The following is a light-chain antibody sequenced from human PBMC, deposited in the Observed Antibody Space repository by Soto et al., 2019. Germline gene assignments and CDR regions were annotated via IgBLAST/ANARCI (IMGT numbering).Light chain of an antibody. CDR2: GAS. CDR1: RSIAGY. J-gene: IGKJ5*01. V-gene: IGKV1-39*01. Sequence: DIPMTQSPSFLSASLADRGSITFRASRSIAGYLNWYQQKPGKAPKLLIYGASTLQSVVPSRFSGSGSGADFTLTISSLQPEDSATYYCQLSHTALTFGQGTRLEIK. CDR3: QLSHTALT.